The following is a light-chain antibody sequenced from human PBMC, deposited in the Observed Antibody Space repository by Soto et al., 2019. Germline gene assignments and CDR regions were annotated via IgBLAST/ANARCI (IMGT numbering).Light chain of an antibody. CDR2: AAS. CDR3: QQSYSTPPWT. V-gene: IGKV1-39*01. CDR1: QSISSY. Sequence: DIQMTKSPSSLSASVGDRVTITCRASQSISSYLNWYQQKPGKAPKLLIYAASSLQSGVPSRFSGSGSGTDFTLTISSLQPEDFATYYCQQSYSTPPWTVGQGTWWIS. J-gene: IGKJ1*01.